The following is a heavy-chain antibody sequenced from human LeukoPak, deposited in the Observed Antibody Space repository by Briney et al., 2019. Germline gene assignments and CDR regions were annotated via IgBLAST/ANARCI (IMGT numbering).Heavy chain of an antibody. CDR3: ARASEVRGVIPLYSDY. CDR2: TYYRSKWYN. J-gene: IGHJ4*02. D-gene: IGHD3-10*01. CDR1: GDSVSSNSAA. Sequence: SQILSLTCAISGDSVSSNSAAWNWIRQSPSRGLEWLGRTYYRSKWYNDYAVSVKSRITINPDTSKNQFSLQLNSVTPEDTAVYYCARASEVRGVIPLYSDYWGQGTLVTVSS. V-gene: IGHV6-1*01.